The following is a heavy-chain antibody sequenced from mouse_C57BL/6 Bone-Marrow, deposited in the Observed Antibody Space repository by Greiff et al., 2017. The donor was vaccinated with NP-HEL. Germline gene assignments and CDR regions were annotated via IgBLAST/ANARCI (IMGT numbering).Heavy chain of an antibody. J-gene: IGHJ1*03. Sequence: EVQGVESGGGLVQPKGSLKLSCAASGFSFNTYAMNWVRQAPGKGLEWVARIRSKSNNYATYYADSVKDRFTISRDDSESMLYLQMNNLKTEDTSMYYCVRPYYGSSWGYFDVWGTGTTVTVSS. D-gene: IGHD1-1*01. V-gene: IGHV10-1*01. CDR1: GFSFNTYA. CDR3: VRPYYGSSWGYFDV. CDR2: IRSKSNNYAT.